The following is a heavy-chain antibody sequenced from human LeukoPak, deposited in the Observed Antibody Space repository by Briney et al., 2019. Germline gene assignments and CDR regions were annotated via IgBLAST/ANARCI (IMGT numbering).Heavy chain of an antibody. CDR1: GFTFSSYG. CDR3: AKDLITTTRHV. Sequence: PGRSLRLSCAASGFTFSSYGMHWVRQAPGKGLEWVAVISYDGSNKYYADSVKGRFTISRDNSKNTLYLQMNSLRAEDTAVYYCAKDLITTTRHVWGQGTLVTVSS. J-gene: IGHJ4*02. D-gene: IGHD3-3*01. V-gene: IGHV3-30*18. CDR2: ISYDGSNK.